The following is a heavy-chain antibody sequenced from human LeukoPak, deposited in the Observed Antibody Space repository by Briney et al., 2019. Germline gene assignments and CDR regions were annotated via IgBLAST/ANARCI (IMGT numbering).Heavy chain of an antibody. Sequence: ASVKVSCKASGGTFSSYAISWVRQAPGQGLEWMGGIIPIFGTANYAQKFQGRVTITADESTSTAYMELSSLRSEDTAVYYCARGDSYSSSWYVSPSELYYYYYYMDVWGKGTTVTVSS. CDR1: GGTFSSYA. CDR3: ARGDSYSSSWYVSPSELYYYYYYMDV. J-gene: IGHJ6*03. V-gene: IGHV1-69*13. D-gene: IGHD6-13*01. CDR2: IIPIFGTA.